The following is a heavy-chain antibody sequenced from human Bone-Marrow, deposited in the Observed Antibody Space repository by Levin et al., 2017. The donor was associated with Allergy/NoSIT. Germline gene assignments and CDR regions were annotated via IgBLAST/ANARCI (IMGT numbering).Heavy chain of an antibody. CDR1: GGSISPYF. J-gene: IGHJ5*02. V-gene: IGHV4-4*07. CDR2: LYSTGTI. CDR3: AAGGVSSSTTFDT. Sequence: PSETLSLTCTVSGGSISPYFWSWIRQTAGKGLEWIGRLYSTGTINHNHSLRSRLTMSLDAAKNEFYLNLLSVTAADTAVSYCAAGGVSSSTTFDTWGPGTPIIVSS. D-gene: IGHD2-2*01.